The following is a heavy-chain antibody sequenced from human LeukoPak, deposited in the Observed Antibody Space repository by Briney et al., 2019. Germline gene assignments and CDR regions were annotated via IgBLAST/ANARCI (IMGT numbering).Heavy chain of an antibody. CDR2: INPFSGDT. D-gene: IGHD1-26*01. Sequence: GASVKVSCKASQYTFSDHAMHWVRQAPGQGLEWMAWINPFSGDTNSAQKFHGRVTVTLDTSNSTAYMQLDRLTLDDTAIYYCARGSRVGATFDYWGQGTLVAVSP. J-gene: IGHJ4*02. V-gene: IGHV1-2*02. CDR1: QYTFSDHA. CDR3: ARGSRVGATFDY.